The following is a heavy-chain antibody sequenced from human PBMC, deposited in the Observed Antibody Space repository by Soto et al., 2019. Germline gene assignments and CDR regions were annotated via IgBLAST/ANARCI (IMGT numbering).Heavy chain of an antibody. Sequence: PGGSLRLSCAGSGFIFSNVWMNWVRQAPGKGLEWVGHIKSKSDDGTTDYAAPVKGRFTISRDDSKNTLYLEMNSLQSEDTALYYCNTYAVGATNSWFDPWGQGTLVTVSS. D-gene: IGHD1-26*01. CDR2: IKSKSDDGTT. CDR1: GFIFSNVW. CDR3: NTYAVGATNSWFDP. J-gene: IGHJ5*01. V-gene: IGHV3-15*01.